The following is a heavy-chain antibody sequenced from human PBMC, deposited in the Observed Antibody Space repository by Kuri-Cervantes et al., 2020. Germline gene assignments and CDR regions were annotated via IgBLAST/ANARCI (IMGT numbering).Heavy chain of an antibody. V-gene: IGHV1-18*01. CDR3: ARDPKPTMAHYGSGTPYYYYYGMDV. J-gene: IGHJ6*02. CDR1: GYTFTSYG. Sequence: ASVKVSCKASGYTFTSYGISWVRQAPGQGLEWMGWISAYNGNTNYAQKFQGWVTMTGDTSISTAYMELSRLRSDDTAVYYCARDPKPTMAHYGSGTPYYYYYGMDVWGQGATVTVSS. CDR2: ISAYNGNT. D-gene: IGHD3-10*01.